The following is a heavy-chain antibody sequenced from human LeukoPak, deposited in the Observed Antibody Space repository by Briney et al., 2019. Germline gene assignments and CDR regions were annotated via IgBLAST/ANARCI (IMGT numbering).Heavy chain of an antibody. CDR1: AGSSNTYY. Sequence: PSETLSLTCAVSAGSSNTYYWGWIRQPPGKGLEWTGYIYYSGTTYYNPSLKSRVTISVDTSRTRFSLNLNSVTAADTAVYFCARKGAAGPSFDYWGQGTLVTVSS. CDR2: IYYSGTT. CDR3: ARKGAAGPSFDY. J-gene: IGHJ4*02. D-gene: IGHD6-13*01. V-gene: IGHV4-59*08.